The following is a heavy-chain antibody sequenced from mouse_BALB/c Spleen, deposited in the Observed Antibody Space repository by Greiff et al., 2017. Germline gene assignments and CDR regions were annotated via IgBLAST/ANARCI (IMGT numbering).Heavy chain of an antibody. CDR1: GYSITSGYY. D-gene: IGHD1-1*01. V-gene: IGHV3-6*02. Sequence: EVKLMESGPGLVKPSQSLSLTCSVTGYSITSGYYWNWIRQFPGNKLEWMGYISYDGSNNYNPSLKNRISITRDTSKNQFFLKLNAVTTEDTATYYCARDWNYGSSSFDYWGQGTTLTVSS. J-gene: IGHJ2*01. CDR3: ARDWNYGSSSFDY. CDR2: ISYDGSN.